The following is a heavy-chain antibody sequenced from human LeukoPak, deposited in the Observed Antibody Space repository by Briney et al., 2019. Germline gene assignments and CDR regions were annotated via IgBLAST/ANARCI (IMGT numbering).Heavy chain of an antibody. V-gene: IGHV3-30*02. Sequence: GGSLRLSCAASGFTFSSYAMHWVRQAPGKGLEWVAFIGFDGSNKYYADSVRGRFTISRDNSKNTLYLQMNSLRAEDTAVYYCAKDVDFWSGQLYLPIDYWGQGTLVTVSS. CDR2: IGFDGSNK. CDR3: AKDVDFWSGQLYLPIDY. D-gene: IGHD3-3*01. J-gene: IGHJ4*02. CDR1: GFTFSSYA.